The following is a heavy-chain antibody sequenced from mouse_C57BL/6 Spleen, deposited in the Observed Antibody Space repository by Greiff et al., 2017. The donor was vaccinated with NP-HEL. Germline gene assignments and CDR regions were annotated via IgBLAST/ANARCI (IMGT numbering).Heavy chain of an antibody. CDR3: ARSPTVVATDY. J-gene: IGHJ4*01. CDR2: IYTRSGNT. V-gene: IGHV1-81*01. CDR1: GYTFTSYG. D-gene: IGHD1-1*01. Sequence: QVQLQQSGAELARPGASVKLSCKASGYTFTSYGISWVKQRTGQGLEWIGEIYTRSGNTYYNEKFKGKATLTADKSSSTAYMELRSLTSDDAAVYFCARSPTVVATDYWGQGTSVTVSS.